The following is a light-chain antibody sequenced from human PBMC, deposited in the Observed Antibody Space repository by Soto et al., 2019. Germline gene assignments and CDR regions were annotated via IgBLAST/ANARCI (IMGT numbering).Light chain of an antibody. J-gene: IGLJ1*01. Sequence: QSALTQPASVSGSPGQSITISCTGTSSDIGTYAYVSWYQHHPGKVPKLMIYDVDVRPSGVSNRFSGSKSGNTASLTISGLQADDESDYYCSLYTGSGSLYVFGTGTKLTVL. CDR3: SLYTGSGSLYV. CDR2: DVD. V-gene: IGLV2-14*03. CDR1: SSDIGTYAY.